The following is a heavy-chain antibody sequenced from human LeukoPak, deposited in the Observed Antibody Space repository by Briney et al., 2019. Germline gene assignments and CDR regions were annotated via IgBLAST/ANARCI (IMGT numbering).Heavy chain of an antibody. V-gene: IGHV1-58*02. CDR3: AAAPWGGKGSGWFDP. CDR2: IVVGSGNT. CDR1: GFTFTSSV. Sequence: GTSVKVSCKASGFTFTSSVMQWVRQARGQRLEWIGWIVVGSGNTNYPQKFQERVTITRDMSTSTAYMELSSLRSEDTAVYYCAAAPWGGKGSGWFDPWGQGTLVTVSS. D-gene: IGHD4-23*01. J-gene: IGHJ5*02.